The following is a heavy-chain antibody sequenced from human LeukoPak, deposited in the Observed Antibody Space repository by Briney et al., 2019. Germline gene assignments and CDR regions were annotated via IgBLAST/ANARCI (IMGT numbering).Heavy chain of an antibody. D-gene: IGHD2-21*02. J-gene: IGHJ5*02. CDR2: IRQDGSEK. V-gene: IGHV3-7*01. Sequence: GGSLRLSCAASGFTFSSYWMSWVRQAPGKGLEWVANIRQDGSEKYYVDSVKGRFTIPRDNAKNSLYLQMNSLRAEDTAVYYCARDMPPGVVVVTAPGWFDPWGQGTLVTVSS. CDR3: ARDMPPGVVVVTAPGWFDP. CDR1: GFTFSSYW.